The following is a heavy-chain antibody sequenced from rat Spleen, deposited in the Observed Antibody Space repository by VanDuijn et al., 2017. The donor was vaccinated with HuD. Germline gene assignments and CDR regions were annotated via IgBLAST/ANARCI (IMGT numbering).Heavy chain of an antibody. J-gene: IGHJ2*01. CDR3: TRAPSAPDY. CDR2: ISTAGSST. CDR1: GFTFNNYY. D-gene: IGHD3-3*01. V-gene: IGHV5-27*01. Sequence: EVQLVESGGGLVQPGRSLKLSCAASGFTFNNYYMVWVRQAPTKGLEWVAYISTAGSSTYYRDSVKGRFTISRDNAKSTLYLQMDSLRSEDTATYYCTRAPSAPDYWGQGVMVTVSS.